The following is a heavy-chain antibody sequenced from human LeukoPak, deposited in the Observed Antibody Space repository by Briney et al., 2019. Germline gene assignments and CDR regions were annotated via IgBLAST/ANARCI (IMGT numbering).Heavy chain of an antibody. Sequence: ASVKVSCKASGYTFTSYCLHWVRQAPGQGLEWMGLINPSGTTTYTQNFQGRVTMNRDTSASTAYMELSSLRSDDTAVYYCAKCSETGTTRWFDPWGQGTLVTVSS. CDR3: AKCSETGTTRWFDP. CDR1: GYTFTSYC. D-gene: IGHD1-7*01. CDR2: INPSGTT. J-gene: IGHJ5*02. V-gene: IGHV1-46*01.